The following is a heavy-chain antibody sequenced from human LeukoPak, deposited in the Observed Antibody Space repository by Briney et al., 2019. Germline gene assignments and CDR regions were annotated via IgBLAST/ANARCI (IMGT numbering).Heavy chain of an antibody. Sequence: SVKVSCKASGGTFSSYAISWMRQAPGQGLEWMGGIIPIFGTANYAQKFQGRVTITADESTSTAYMEPSSLRSEDTAVHYCARSPPDFWSGYADYWGQGTLVTVSS. V-gene: IGHV1-69*01. CDR3: ARSPPDFWSGYADY. CDR1: GGTFSSYA. CDR2: IIPIFGTA. J-gene: IGHJ4*02. D-gene: IGHD3-3*01.